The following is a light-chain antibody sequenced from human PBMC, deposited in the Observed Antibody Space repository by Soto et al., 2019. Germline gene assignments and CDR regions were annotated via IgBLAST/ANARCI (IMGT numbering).Light chain of an antibody. CDR2: GAS. J-gene: IGKJ5*01. V-gene: IGKV3-11*01. CDR3: QQRYNWPPIT. CDR1: QRVYSN. Sequence: EILMTQSPDTLSVSPGESATLSCRASQRVYSNLAWYQQRPGQAPRLLIYGASNRATGIPARFSGSGSGTDFTLTISSLEPEDFAVYYCQQRYNWPPITFGQGTRLEIK.